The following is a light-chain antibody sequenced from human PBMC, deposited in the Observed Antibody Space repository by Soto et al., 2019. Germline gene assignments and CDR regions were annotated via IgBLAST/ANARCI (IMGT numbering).Light chain of an antibody. CDR1: SSDVGSYNY. Sequence: QSVLTQPASVSGSPGQSITVSCTGTSSDVGSYNYVSWYQQRPGKAPKLMIYDVSNRPSGVSNRFSGSKSGNTASLTISGLQAEDEADYYCNSYTGSTTLVFGTGTKVTVL. V-gene: IGLV2-14*01. CDR2: DVS. J-gene: IGLJ1*01. CDR3: NSYTGSTTLV.